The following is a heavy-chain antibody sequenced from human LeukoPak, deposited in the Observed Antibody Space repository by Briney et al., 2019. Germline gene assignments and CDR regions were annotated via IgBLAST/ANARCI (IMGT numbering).Heavy chain of an antibody. D-gene: IGHD5-18*01. CDR3: ARQTAMGRSGDY. CDR2: IDPSDSET. J-gene: IGHJ4*02. V-gene: IGHV5-51*01. CDR1: GYSFTSYW. Sequence: GESLKISCKASGYSFTSYWIGWVSQMPGKGLKWMGIIDPSDSETRYTPSFQGQVTISVDKSLTTADLQWNSLKASDTAMYYCARQTAMGRSGDYWGQGTLVTVSS.